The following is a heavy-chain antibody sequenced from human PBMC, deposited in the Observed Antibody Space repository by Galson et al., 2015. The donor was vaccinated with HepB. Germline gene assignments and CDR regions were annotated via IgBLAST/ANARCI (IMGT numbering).Heavy chain of an antibody. CDR1: GFAFRQYI. J-gene: IGHJ3*02. CDR3: VKDSGSRGEAYDI. V-gene: IGHV3-23*01. CDR2: ISAGGSST. Sequence: SLRLSCAASGFAFRQYIMSWVRQAPGKGLEWVSGISAGGSSTYYADSVKGRFAISRDDSTNTLYLQVNSLRAEDTAVYYCVKDSGSRGEAYDIWGQGTMVTVSS. D-gene: IGHD1-26*01.